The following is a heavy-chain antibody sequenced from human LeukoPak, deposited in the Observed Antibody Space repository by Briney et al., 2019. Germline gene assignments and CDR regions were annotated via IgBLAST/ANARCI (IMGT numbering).Heavy chain of an antibody. CDR1: NGSISRYY. CDR2: VYSSGTT. J-gene: IGHJ5*02. CDR3: ARSPGFVDTSTGEWFDP. Sequence: SETLSLTCSVSNGSISRYYWNWIRQSPGKGLEWIGFVYSSGTTSFNPSLESRATISLDTSRSQFSLKLRSVTTADTAVYYCARSPGFVDTSTGEWFDPWGPGALVIVSS. D-gene: IGHD7-27*01. V-gene: IGHV4-59*13.